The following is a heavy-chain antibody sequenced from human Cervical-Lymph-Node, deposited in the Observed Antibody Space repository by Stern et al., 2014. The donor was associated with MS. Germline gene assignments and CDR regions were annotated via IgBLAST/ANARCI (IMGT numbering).Heavy chain of an antibody. CDR2: IYPYDSDT. Sequence: EVQLVESGAEVKKPGESLKISCKLSGYTFTIYYIAWVRQTPGKGLEWMGVIYPYDSDTTYSPSFQAQVTISADKSITTAYLQWSSLRASDTAMYYCARHVQGFDYWGQGTLVTVSS. J-gene: IGHJ4*02. CDR1: GYTFTIYY. CDR3: ARHVQGFDY. V-gene: IGHV5-51*01.